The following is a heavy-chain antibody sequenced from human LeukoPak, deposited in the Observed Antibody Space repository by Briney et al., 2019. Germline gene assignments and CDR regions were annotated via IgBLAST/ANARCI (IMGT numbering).Heavy chain of an antibody. CDR2: ISGSGGST. D-gene: IGHD6-13*01. J-gene: IGHJ6*02. CDR3: AKENSSSWATYYYYYGMDV. V-gene: IGHV3-23*01. Sequence: GGSLRLSCAASGFTVSSNYMSWVRQAPGKGLEWVSAISGSGGSTYYADSVKGRFTISRDNSKNTLYLQMNSLRAEDTAVYYCAKENSSSWATYYYYYGMDVWGQGTTVTVSS. CDR1: GFTVSSNY.